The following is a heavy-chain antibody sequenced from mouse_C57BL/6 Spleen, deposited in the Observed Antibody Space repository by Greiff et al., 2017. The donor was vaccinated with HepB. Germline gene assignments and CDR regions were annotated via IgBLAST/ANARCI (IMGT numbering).Heavy chain of an antibody. V-gene: IGHV1-64*01. CDR1: GYTFTSYW. J-gene: IGHJ3*01. CDR3: ARSERGAWFAY. Sequence: QVQLQQPGAELVKPGASVKLSCKASGYTFTSYWMHWVKQRPGQGLEWIGMIHPNSGSTNYNEKFKSKATLTVDKSSSTAYMQLSSLTSEDSAVYYCARSERGAWFAYWGQGTLVTVSA. CDR2: IHPNSGST.